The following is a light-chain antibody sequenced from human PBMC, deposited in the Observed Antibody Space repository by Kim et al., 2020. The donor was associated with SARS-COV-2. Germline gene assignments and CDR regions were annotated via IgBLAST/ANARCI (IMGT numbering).Light chain of an antibody. CDR1: QSISSAY. CDR3: QQYSTSPWT. Sequence: SPGERAARSCGTSQSISSAYLAWYQQKPGLAPRLLIYATSSRATGVPDRFSGSGSGTDFTLAITRLEPEDFAVYYCQQYSTSPWTFGPGTKVDIK. J-gene: IGKJ1*01. CDR2: ATS. V-gene: IGKV3D-20*01.